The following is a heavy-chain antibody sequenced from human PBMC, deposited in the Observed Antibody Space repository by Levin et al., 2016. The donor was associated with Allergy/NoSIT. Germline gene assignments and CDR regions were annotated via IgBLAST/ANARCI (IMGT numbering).Heavy chain of an antibody. CDR3: AREWVRVKYYYDSSGYGGAPTDY. Sequence: WVRQAPGQGLEWMGWISAYNGNTNYAQKLQGRVTMTTDTSTSTAYMELRSLRSDDTAVYYCAREWVRVKYYYDSSGYGGAPTDYWGQGTLVTVSS. D-gene: IGHD3-22*01. CDR2: ISAYNGNT. J-gene: IGHJ4*02. V-gene: IGHV1-18*01.